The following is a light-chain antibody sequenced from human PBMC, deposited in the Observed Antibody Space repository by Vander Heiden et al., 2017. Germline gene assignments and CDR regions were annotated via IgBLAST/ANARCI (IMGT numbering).Light chain of an antibody. CDR3: QSADSSGTDRGHVV. CDR1: ALPKLS. J-gene: IGLJ2*01. V-gene: IGLV3-25*03. CDR2: KDS. Sequence: SYELTQPPAVSVSPGQPARITCSGDALPKLSAYWYQQKPGQAPVLGRYKDSERPSGIPERVSGSSSGTTVTLTISGVQAEDEADYYCQSADSSGTDRGHVVFGGGTKLTVL.